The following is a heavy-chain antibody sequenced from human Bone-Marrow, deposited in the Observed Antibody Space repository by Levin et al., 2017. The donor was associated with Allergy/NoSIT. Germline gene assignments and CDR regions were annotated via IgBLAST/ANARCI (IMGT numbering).Heavy chain of an antibody. Sequence: GSLRLSCAVSGGSSSGYYWSWIRQAPGQGLEWIGDVSETQITNYNPSLTSRVTISLDSSQKQTSLRLTSVTAADTAVFYCGRAHLAPRCDFWRCPLNVWGQGTTVTVSS. CDR1: GGSSSGYY. J-gene: IGHJ6*02. CDR3: GRAHLAPRCDFWRCPLNV. V-gene: IGHV4-34*01. CDR2: VSETQIT. D-gene: IGHD3-3*01.